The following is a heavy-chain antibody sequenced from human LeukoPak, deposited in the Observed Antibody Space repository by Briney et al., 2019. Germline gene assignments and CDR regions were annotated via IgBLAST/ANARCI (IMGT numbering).Heavy chain of an antibody. V-gene: IGHV3-74*01. CDR3: ARDVGGAGSH. D-gene: IGHD3-10*01. Sequence: GESLRLSCAASGFTFSRYWMHWVRQAPGEGLVWVSRIDEHGTTIDYADSVRDRFTISRDNAKNTLYLHMNSLRAEDTAMYYCARDVGGAGSHWGQGSLVTVSS. CDR1: GFTFSRYW. CDR2: IDEHGTTI. J-gene: IGHJ4*02.